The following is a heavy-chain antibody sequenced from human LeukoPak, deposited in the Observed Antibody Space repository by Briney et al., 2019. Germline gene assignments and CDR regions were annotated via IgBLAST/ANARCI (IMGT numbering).Heavy chain of an antibody. CDR3: ARHRGSSSLFDY. V-gene: IGHV4-39*01. D-gene: IGHD6-6*01. J-gene: IGHJ4*02. Sequence: SETLSLTCTVSGGSISSNDYYWDWIRQPPGMGLEYIGSIYYSGSTYYNPSLKSRVTISVDTSKNQFSLKLSSVTAADTAVYYCARHRGSSSLFDYWGQGTLVSVSS. CDR1: GGSISSNDYY. CDR2: IYYSGST.